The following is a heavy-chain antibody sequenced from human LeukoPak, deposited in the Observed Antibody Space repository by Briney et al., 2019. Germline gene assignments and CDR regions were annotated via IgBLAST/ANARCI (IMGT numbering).Heavy chain of an antibody. J-gene: IGHJ4*02. CDR1: EFIFSGYW. CDR3: ARDGFVGAADY. CDR2: IKQDGSEK. Sequence: GGSLRLSCAASEFIFSGYWMNWVRQAPGKGLEWVANIKQDGSEKQYVDSVRGRFAISRDNAKDSLYLQMNSLRVEDTAVYYCARDGFVGAADYWGQGTLVTVSS. V-gene: IGHV3-7*01. D-gene: IGHD6-13*01.